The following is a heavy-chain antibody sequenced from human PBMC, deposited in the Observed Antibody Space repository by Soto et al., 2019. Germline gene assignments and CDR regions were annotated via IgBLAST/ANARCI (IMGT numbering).Heavy chain of an antibody. CDR1: GFSLSTSAVG. D-gene: IGHD6-19*01. CDR3: AHGSGWLHDY. V-gene: IGHV2-5*02. Sequence: QITLKESGPTLVKPTQTLTLTRSFSGFSLSTSAVGVGWIRQPPGKAPEWLALIYWDDDKQYSPSLKSRLTITKDTSKNQVVLTMTNMDTVDTATYHCAHGSGWLHDYWGQGILVTVSS. J-gene: IGHJ4*02. CDR2: IYWDDDK.